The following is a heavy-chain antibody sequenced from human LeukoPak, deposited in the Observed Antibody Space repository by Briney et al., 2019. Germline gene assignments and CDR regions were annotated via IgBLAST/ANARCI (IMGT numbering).Heavy chain of an antibody. CDR3: ARGARYFDWLLQASYYYYGMDV. V-gene: IGHV3-30-3*01. CDR1: GFTFSSYA. Sequence: SGGSLRLSCAASGFTFSSYAMHWVRQAPGKGLEWVAVISYDGSNKYYADSVKGRFTISRDNSKNTLYLQMNSLRAEDTAVYYCARGARYFDWLLQASYYYYGMDVWGQGTTVTVSS. D-gene: IGHD3-9*01. J-gene: IGHJ6*02. CDR2: ISYDGSNK.